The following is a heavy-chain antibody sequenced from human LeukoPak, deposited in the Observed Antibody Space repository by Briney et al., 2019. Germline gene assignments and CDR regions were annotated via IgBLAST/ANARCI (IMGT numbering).Heavy chain of an antibody. V-gene: IGHV3-21*01. D-gene: IGHD1-26*01. Sequence: GGSLRLSCAASGFTFSSYSMNWVRQAPGKGLEWVSSINSSSSYIYYADSVKGRFTISRDNAKNSLYLQMNSLRAEDTAVYYCARALRIVANSGAFDIWGQGTMVTVSS. J-gene: IGHJ3*02. CDR2: INSSSSYI. CDR3: ARALRIVANSGAFDI. CDR1: GFTFSSYS.